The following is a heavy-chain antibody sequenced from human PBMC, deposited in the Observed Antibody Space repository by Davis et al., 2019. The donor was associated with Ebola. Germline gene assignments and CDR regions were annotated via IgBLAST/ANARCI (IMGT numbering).Heavy chain of an antibody. CDR1: GGTFSSYT. J-gene: IGHJ6*04. CDR2: IIPILGIA. D-gene: IGHD6-13*01. Sequence: SVKVSCKASGGTFSSYTISWVRQAPGQGLEWMGRIIPILGIANYAQKFQDRITMTRDTSINTAYMELRSLRSEDTAVYYCAIADPHLRYGMDVWGKGTTVTVSS. CDR3: AIADPHLRYGMDV. V-gene: IGHV1-69*02.